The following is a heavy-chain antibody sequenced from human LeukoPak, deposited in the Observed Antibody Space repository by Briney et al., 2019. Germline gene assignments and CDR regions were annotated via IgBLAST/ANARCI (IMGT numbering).Heavy chain of an antibody. CDR3: ARDTSRYSYGPRTVPDYYYYYMDV. V-gene: IGHV1-69*13. CDR1: GYTFTSYY. D-gene: IGHD5-18*01. J-gene: IGHJ6*03. Sequence: ASVKVSCKASGYTFTSYYMHWVRQAPGQGLEWMGGVIPIFGTANYAQKFQGRVTITADESTSTAYMELSSLRSEDTAVYYCARDTSRYSYGPRTVPDYYYYYMDVWGKGTTVTVSS. CDR2: VIPIFGTA.